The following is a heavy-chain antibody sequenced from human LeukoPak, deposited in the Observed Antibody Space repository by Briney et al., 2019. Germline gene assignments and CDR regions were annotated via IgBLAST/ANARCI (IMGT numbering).Heavy chain of an antibody. CDR3: ARGRYYDYVWGSYQQRYFDY. CDR2: INHSGST. V-gene: IGHV4-34*01. CDR1: GGSFSGYY. J-gene: IGHJ4*02. D-gene: IGHD3-16*02. Sequence: SETLSLTCAVYGGSFSGYYWSWIRQPPGKGLEWIGEINHSGSTNYNPSLKSRVTISVDTSKNQFSLKLSSVTAADTAVYYCARGRYYDYVWGSYQQRYFDYWGQGTLVTVSS.